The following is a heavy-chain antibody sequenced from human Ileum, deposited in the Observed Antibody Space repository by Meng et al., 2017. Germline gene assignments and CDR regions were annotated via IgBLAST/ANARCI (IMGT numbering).Heavy chain of an antibody. D-gene: IGHD6-19*01. V-gene: IGHV1-2*06. CDR2: LNPSSGVT. Sequence: ASVKVSCKSSGYSFTAYLMHWVRQAPGQGLEWMGRLNPSSGVTKYAQRFQGRFTISRDNSKNTLYLQMNSLRAEDTAVYYCAKGGYIAVAGTLDYWGQGTLVTVSS. CDR3: AKGGYIAVAGTLDY. CDR1: GYSFTAYL. J-gene: IGHJ4*02.